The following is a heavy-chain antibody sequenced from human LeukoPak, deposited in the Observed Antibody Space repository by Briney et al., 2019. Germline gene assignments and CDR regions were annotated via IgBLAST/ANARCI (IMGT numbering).Heavy chain of an antibody. CDR3: ARGQYYYGSGSYYIFDY. D-gene: IGHD3-10*01. V-gene: IGHV4-4*07. CDR2: IYTSGST. J-gene: IGHJ4*02. CDR1: GGSISSYY. Sequence: PSETLSLTCTVSGGSISSYYWSWIRQPAGKGLEWIGRIYTSGSTNYNPSLKSRVTMSVDTSKNQFSLKLSSVTAADTAVYYCARGQYYYGSGSYYIFDYWGQGTLVTVSS.